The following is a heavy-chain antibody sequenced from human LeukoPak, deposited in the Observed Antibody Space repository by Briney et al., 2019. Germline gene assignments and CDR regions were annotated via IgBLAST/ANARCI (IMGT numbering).Heavy chain of an antibody. V-gene: IGHV1-69*04. CDR1: GGTFSSYA. CDR3: VEGTGYYGSGTFDY. D-gene: IGHD3-10*01. J-gene: IGHJ4*02. Sequence: SVKVSCKASGGTFSSYAISWVRQAPGQGLEWMGRIIPILGIANYAQKFQGRVTITADKSTSTAYMELSSLRSEDTAVYYCVEGTGYYGSGTFDYWGQGTLVTVSS. CDR2: IIPILGIA.